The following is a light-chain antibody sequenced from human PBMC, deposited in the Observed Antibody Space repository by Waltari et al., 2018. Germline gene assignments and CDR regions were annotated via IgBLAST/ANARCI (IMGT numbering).Light chain of an antibody. Sequence: DIVMTQSPLSLSVTPGEPASISCRSSQSLQHGSGNTFLDWYLQKPGQSPQLLIYLVSNRASGVPDRFSGSGSGTDFTLKISRVEAEDVGVYFCMQARQTPWTFGQGTKVEIK. V-gene: IGKV2-28*01. J-gene: IGKJ1*01. CDR2: LVS. CDR1: QSLQHGSGNTF. CDR3: MQARQTPWT.